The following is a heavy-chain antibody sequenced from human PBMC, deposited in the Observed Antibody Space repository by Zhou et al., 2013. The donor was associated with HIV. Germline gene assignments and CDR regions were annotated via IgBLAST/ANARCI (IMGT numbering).Heavy chain of an antibody. J-gene: IGHJ4*02. V-gene: IGHV1-46*01. CDR1: GYRFTSYG. Sequence: QVQLVQSGPEVKKPGASVKVSCKASGYRFTSYGISWVRQAPGQGLEWMGIVNPSGGPTIYAHNFLGRVTMTRDTSTSTVYMELSGLTSEDTAVYYCARDLGSSSWWDQVSLTWGHGNPWSPSP. D-gene: IGHD6-13*01. CDR2: VNPSGGPT. CDR3: ARDLGSSSWWDQVSLT.